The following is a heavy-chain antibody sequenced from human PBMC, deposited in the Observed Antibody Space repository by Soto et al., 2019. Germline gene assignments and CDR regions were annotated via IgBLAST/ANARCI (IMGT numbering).Heavy chain of an antibody. CDR1: GYTFTSYA. CDR3: ARAGIAVAGTRWCDP. CDR2: INAGNGNT. J-gene: IGHJ5*02. V-gene: IGHV1-3*01. D-gene: IGHD6-19*01. Sequence: QVQLVQSGAEVKKPGASVKVSYKASGYTFTSYAMHWVRQAPGQRLEWMGWINAGNGNTKYSQKSQGRVTITRDTSASTAYMELSSLRSEDTAVYYCARAGIAVAGTRWCDPWGQGTLVTVSS.